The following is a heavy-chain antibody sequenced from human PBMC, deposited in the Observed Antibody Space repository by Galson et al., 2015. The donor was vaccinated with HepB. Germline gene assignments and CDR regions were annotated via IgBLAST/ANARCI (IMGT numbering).Heavy chain of an antibody. V-gene: IGHV3-53*01. D-gene: IGHD3-3*01. CDR3: ARDRGQPVYYDFWSGPLYYYYMDV. J-gene: IGHJ6*03. CDR2: IYSGGST. CDR1: GFTVSSNY. Sequence: SLRLSCAASGFTVSSNYMSWVRQAPGKGLEWVSVIYSGGSTYYADSVKGRFTISRDNSKNTLYLQMNSLRAEDTAVYYCARDRGQPVYYDFWSGPLYYYYMDVWGKGTTVTVSS.